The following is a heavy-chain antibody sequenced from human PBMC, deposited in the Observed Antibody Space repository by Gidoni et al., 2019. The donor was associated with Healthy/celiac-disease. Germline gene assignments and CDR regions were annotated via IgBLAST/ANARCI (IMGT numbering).Heavy chain of an antibody. J-gene: IGHJ5*02. Sequence: QVQLVQSGAEVKKPGASVKVSCKASGYTFTSYGISWVRQAPGQGLEWMGWISGYNGNTNYAQKLQGRVTMTTDTSTSTAYMDLRSLRSDDTAVYYCARGLRFLEWPPRPFPFDPWGQGTLVTVSS. D-gene: IGHD3-3*01. CDR2: ISGYNGNT. V-gene: IGHV1-18*01. CDR3: ARGLRFLEWPPRPFPFDP. CDR1: GYTFTSYG.